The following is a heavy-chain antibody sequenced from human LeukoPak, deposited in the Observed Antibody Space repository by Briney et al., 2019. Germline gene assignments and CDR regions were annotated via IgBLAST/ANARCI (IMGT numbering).Heavy chain of an antibody. V-gene: IGHV4-61*08. Sequence: SETLSLTCAVSGGSISSGGYSWSWIRQPPGKGLEWIGYIYYSGSTNYNPSLKSRVTISVDTSKNQFSLKLSSVTAADTAVYYCARGSRYDFWSGFWFDPWGQGTLVTVSS. CDR2: IYYSGST. D-gene: IGHD3-3*01. J-gene: IGHJ5*02. CDR3: ARGSRYDFWSGFWFDP. CDR1: GGSISSGGYS.